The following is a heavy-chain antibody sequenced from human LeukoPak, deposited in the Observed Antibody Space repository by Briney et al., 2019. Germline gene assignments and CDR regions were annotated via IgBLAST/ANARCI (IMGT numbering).Heavy chain of an antibody. CDR1: GDSISSYY. Sequence: SESLSLTCTVSGDSISSYYWNWIRQPPGKGLEWIGYVYHSGITNYNPSLKSRVTISVDTSKNQFSLRLTSLTAADTAVYYCARLPMAVTPHVDYWGQGTLVTVSS. V-gene: IGHV4-59*01. CDR3: ARLPMAVTPHVDY. J-gene: IGHJ4*02. CDR2: VYHSGIT. D-gene: IGHD2-21*02.